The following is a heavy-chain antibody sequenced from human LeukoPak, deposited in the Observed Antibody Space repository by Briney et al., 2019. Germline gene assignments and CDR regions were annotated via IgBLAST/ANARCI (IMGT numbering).Heavy chain of an antibody. Sequence: GGSLRLSCAASGFTFGNAWMSWVRQAPGKGLEWVGRIKSKTDGGTTDYAAPVKGRFTISRDDSKNTLYLQMNSLKTEDTAVYYCTTPMVRGVIKGYWGQGTLVTVSS. CDR2: IKSKTDGGTT. D-gene: IGHD3-10*01. V-gene: IGHV3-15*01. J-gene: IGHJ4*02. CDR1: GFTFGNAW. CDR3: TTPMVRGVIKGY.